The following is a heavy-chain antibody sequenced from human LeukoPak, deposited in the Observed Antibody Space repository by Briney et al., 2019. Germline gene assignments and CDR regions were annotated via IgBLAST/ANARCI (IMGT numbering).Heavy chain of an antibody. CDR3: ARDRWIIDSSGYSRSFSI. CDR2: ISAYNGNT. CDR1: GYTFTSYG. J-gene: IGHJ4*02. D-gene: IGHD3-22*01. V-gene: IGHV1-18*01. Sequence: ASVKVSCKASGYTFTSYGISWVRQAPGQGLEWMGWISAYNGNTNYAQKLQGRVTMTTDTSTSTAYMELRSLRSDDTAVYYCARDRWIIDSSGYSRSFSIWGQGTLVTVSS.